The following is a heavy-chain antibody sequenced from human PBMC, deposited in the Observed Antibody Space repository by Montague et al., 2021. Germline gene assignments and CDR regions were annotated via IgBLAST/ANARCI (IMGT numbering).Heavy chain of an antibody. J-gene: IGHJ4*02. CDR2: IFYSGNT. V-gene: IGHV4-31*03. Sequence: TLSLTCTVSGGSISSGGYYWSWIRQLPGKGLEWIGYIFYSGNTYYNPPLKSRVTISVDTSKNQFSLKLSSVTAADTAAYYCASAEDYYGSGSYLGFDYWGRGTLVTVSS. D-gene: IGHD3-10*01. CDR1: GGSISSGGYY. CDR3: ASAEDYYGSGSYLGFDY.